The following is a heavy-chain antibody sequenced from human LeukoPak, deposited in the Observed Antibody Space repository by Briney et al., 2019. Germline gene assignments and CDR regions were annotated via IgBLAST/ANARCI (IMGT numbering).Heavy chain of an antibody. V-gene: IGHV3-74*01. CDR3: ARAKYSSRWSLDY. D-gene: IGHD6-13*01. J-gene: IGHJ4*02. Sequence: LQGPGKVLVCISHFNSDGITTSHADSVKGRFTISRDNAKNTVYLQMNSLRAEDTAIYYCARAKYSSRWSLDYWGQGALVTVSS. CDR2: FNSDGITT.